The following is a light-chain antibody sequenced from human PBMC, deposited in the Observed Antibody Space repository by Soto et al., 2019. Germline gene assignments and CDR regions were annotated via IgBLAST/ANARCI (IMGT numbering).Light chain of an antibody. CDR2: EVS. CDR1: SSDVGIYNY. V-gene: IGLV2-14*01. J-gene: IGLJ3*02. Sequence: QSALTQPASVSGSPGQSITISCTGTSSDVGIYNYVSWYQQHPGKAPKLMIYEVSNRPSGVSNRFSGSKSGNTASLTISGLQAEDEADYYCSSFTSSGTRVFGGGTKLTVL. CDR3: SSFTSSGTRV.